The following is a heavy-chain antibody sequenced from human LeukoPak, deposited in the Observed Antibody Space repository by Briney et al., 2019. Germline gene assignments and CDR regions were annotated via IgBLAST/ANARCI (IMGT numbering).Heavy chain of an antibody. CDR2: IYTSGST. D-gene: IGHD3-10*01. J-gene: IGHJ2*01. Sequence: NASETLSLTCTVSGGSISSGSYYWSWVRQPAGKGLEWIGRIYTSGSTDYNPSLKSRVTISVDTSNNQFSLKLSSVTAADTAVYYCAGRSYRPDDRYFDLWGRGTLVTVSS. V-gene: IGHV4-61*02. CDR3: AGRSYRPDDRYFDL. CDR1: GGSISSGSYY.